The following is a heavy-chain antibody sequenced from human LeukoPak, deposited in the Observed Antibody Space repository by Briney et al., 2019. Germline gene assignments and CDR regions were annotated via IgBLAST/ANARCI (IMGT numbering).Heavy chain of an antibody. V-gene: IGHV3-21*01. CDR3: AREELESFDY. CDR2: IGGSSSSI. D-gene: IGHD1-1*01. J-gene: IGHJ4*02. CDR1: GLTFSRYS. Sequence: TGGSLRLSCAASGLTFSRYSMNWVRQAPGKGLEWVSSIGGSSSSIYYAGSVRGRFTISRDNAKNSLYLQMNSLRAEDTAVYYCAREELESFDYWGQGTLVTVSS.